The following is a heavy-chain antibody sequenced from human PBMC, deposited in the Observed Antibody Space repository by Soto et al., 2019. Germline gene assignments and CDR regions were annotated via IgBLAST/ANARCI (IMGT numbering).Heavy chain of an antibody. Sequence: QVQLVQSGAEVKKPGASVKVSCKASGYTFTSYEINWVRQATGQGLEWMGWMNPNSGDTGYAQKFQGRVTMTRNTSISTASMELSSLRSADTAVYYCARGELLWFGELLRWGQGTLVTVSS. V-gene: IGHV1-8*01. CDR3: ARGELLWFGELLR. J-gene: IGHJ4*02. D-gene: IGHD3-10*01. CDR2: MNPNSGDT. CDR1: GYTFTSYE.